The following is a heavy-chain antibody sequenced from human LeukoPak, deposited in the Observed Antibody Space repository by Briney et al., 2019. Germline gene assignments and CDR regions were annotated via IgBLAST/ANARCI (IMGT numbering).Heavy chain of an antibody. V-gene: IGHV3-43*02. CDR3: AKDIARNFVVVPAADY. Sequence: GRSLILSWAAAGFSFDAYAIDWVRQPARNSLEWVSLIRVDGGSTYYAHSLQGRFTVSREHSQKSLYLQMNRLRPEDTALYYCAKDIARNFVVVPAADYWGQGTLVTVSS. CDR1: GFSFDAYA. CDR2: IRVDGGST. J-gene: IGHJ4*02. D-gene: IGHD2-2*01.